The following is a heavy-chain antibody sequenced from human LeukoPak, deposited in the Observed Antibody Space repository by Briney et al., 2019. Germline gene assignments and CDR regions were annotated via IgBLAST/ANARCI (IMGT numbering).Heavy chain of an antibody. J-gene: IGHJ5*02. CDR2: IIPIFGTA. CDR3: ARDHITILKNWFDP. D-gene: IGHD3-3*01. V-gene: IGHV1-69*06. Sequence: ASVKVSCKASGYTFTSYDINWVRQAPGQGLEWMGGIIPIFGTANYAQKFQGRVTITADKSTSTAYMELSSLRSEDTAVYYCARDHITILKNWFDPWGQGTLVTVSS. CDR1: GYTFTSYD.